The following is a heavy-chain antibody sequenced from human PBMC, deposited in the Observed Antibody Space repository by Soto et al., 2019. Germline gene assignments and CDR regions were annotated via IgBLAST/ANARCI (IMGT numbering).Heavy chain of an antibody. CDR2: ISYDGSNK. CDR3: AKDLYSSSWYYDY. V-gene: IGHV3-30*18. J-gene: IGHJ4*02. Sequence: GALRLSCAASGFTFSSYGMHWVRQAPGKGLEWVAVISYDGSNKYYADSVKGRFTISRDNSKNTLYLQMNSLRAEDTAVYYCAKDLYSSSWYYDYWGQGTLVTVSS. D-gene: IGHD6-13*01. CDR1: GFTFSSYG.